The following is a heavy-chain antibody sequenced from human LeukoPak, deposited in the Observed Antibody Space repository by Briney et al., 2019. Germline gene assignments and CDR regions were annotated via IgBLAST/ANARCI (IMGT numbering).Heavy chain of an antibody. J-gene: IGHJ4*02. CDR3: PNGCASTGCYTSEH. CDR1: GFTFNNYA. Sequence: AGGSLRLSCAASGFTFNNYAMSWVRQAAGRGREWVSTISGSGDSTYYADSVKGRFTISRDNSKNTLYLQMNSLRPEDTAVYYCPNGCASTGCYTSEHWGQGTLVTVSS. D-gene: IGHD2-2*02. V-gene: IGHV3-23*01. CDR2: ISGSGDST.